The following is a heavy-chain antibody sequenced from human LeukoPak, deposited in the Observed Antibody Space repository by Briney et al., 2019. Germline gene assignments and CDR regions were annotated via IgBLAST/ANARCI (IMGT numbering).Heavy chain of an antibody. CDR1: GGTFSSYA. J-gene: IGHJ4*02. D-gene: IGHD3-10*01. CDR2: IIPIFGTA. V-gene: IGHV1-69*13. CDR3: ARRKGAYYYGSGSSFDY. Sequence: ASVKVSCKASGGTFSSYAISWVRQAPGQGLEWMGGIIPIFGTANYAQKFQGRVTITADESTSTAYMELSSLRSEDTAVYYCARRKGAYYYGSGSSFDYWGQGTLVTVSS.